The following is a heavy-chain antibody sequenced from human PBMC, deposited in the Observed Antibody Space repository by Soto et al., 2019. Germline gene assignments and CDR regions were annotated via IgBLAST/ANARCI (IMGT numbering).Heavy chain of an antibody. V-gene: IGHV3-48*02. J-gene: IGHJ6*02. CDR3: ARLYYDYV. Sequence: RRLSCAGSGFTFGTYSMNWVRQAAGKGLEWIAYISYDSDTIQYADSVKGRFTISRDNAKNSLYLQMNSLRDEDTAVYYCARLYYDYVWGQGTTVTVYS. CDR2: ISYDSDTI. CDR1: GFTFGTYS. D-gene: IGHD5-12*01.